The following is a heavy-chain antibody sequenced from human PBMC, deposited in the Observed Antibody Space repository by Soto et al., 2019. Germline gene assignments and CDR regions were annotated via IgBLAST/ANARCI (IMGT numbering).Heavy chain of an antibody. CDR3: ANGGEQWLVWYY. CDR1: GFNFNNSA. Sequence: EVQVLESGGGLVQPGGSLRLSCAASGFNFNNSAMSWVRQAPGKGLEWVSSISGSGGNTYFADSVKGRFSISRDNSKNTLYLQMNSLRAEDTALYFCANGGEQWLVWYYWGQGTQVTVSS. D-gene: IGHD6-19*01. V-gene: IGHV3-23*01. J-gene: IGHJ4*02. CDR2: ISGSGGNT.